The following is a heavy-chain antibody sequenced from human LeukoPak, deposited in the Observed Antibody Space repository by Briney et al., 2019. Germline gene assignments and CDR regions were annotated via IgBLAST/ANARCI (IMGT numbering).Heavy chain of an antibody. CDR1: GFIFSSYP. Sequence: GGSLRLSCAASGFIFSSYPVTWVRQAPGQGLEWVSSISATGGNTYHADSVKGRFTISRDISKNTLYLQMNSLRAEDTATYYCAKSRASSVVAPACYDYWGQGTLVTVSS. CDR3: AKSRASSVVAPACYDY. J-gene: IGHJ4*02. D-gene: IGHD2-2*01. V-gene: IGHV3-23*01. CDR2: ISATGGNT.